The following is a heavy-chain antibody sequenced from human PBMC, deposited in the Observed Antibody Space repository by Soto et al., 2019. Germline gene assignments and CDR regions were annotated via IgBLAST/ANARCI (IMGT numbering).Heavy chain of an antibody. D-gene: IGHD2-15*01. CDR3: VRTSLVVAAATREDY. J-gene: IGHJ4*02. V-gene: IGHV3-74*01. Sequence: EVQVVESGGGLVQPGESLRLSSAASGFTFSSYWMHWVRQAPGKGLVWVSRINSDGSSTSYAGSVKGRFTISRDNAKNTLYLQMNSLRAEDTAVYYCVRTSLVVAAATREDYWGQGTLVTVSS. CDR1: GFTFSSYW. CDR2: INSDGSST.